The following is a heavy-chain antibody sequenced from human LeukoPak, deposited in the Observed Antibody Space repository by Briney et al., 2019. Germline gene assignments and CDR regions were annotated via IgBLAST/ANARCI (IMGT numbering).Heavy chain of an antibody. CDR1: GYTFTSYG. J-gene: IGHJ3*02. V-gene: IGHV1-18*01. Sequence: ASVKVSCKASGYTFTSYGISWVRQAPGQGLEWMGWISAYNGNTNYAQKFQGRVTMTRDTSISTAYMELSRLRSDDTAVYYCAPYLEPHDAFDIWGQGTMVTVSS. CDR3: APYLEPHDAFDI. CDR2: ISAYNGNT. D-gene: IGHD1-20*01.